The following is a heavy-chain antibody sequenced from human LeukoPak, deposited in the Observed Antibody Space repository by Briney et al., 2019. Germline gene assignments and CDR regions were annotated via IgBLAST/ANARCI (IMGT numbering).Heavy chain of an antibody. D-gene: IGHD5-18*01. J-gene: IGHJ3*02. Sequence: GGSLRLSCAASGFTVSSNYMSWVRQAPGKGLEWVSVIYSGGSTYYADSVKGRFTISRDNAKNSLYLQMNSLRAEDTAVYYCARGTGYSYGPDAFDIWGQGTMVTVSS. CDR2: IYSGGST. CDR1: GFTVSSNY. V-gene: IGHV3-66*01. CDR3: ARGTGYSYGPDAFDI.